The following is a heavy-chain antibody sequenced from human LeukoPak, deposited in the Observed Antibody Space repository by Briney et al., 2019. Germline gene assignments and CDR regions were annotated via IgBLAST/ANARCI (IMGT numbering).Heavy chain of an antibody. D-gene: IGHD2-21*02. CDR2: IRSKANNYAT. J-gene: IGHJ4*02. V-gene: IGHV3-73*01. CDR1: GFIFSESA. Sequence: GGSLRLSCAASGFIFSESAMHWVRQASGKGLEWVGRIRSKANNYATTYAASVKGRFTISRDDSKHTAYLQRNSLKIEDTAVYYCTRPCAGDCTDNYWGQGTLVTVSS. CDR3: TRPCAGDCTDNY.